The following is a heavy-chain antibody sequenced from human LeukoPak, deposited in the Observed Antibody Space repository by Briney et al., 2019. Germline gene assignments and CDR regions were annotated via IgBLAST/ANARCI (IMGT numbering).Heavy chain of an antibody. CDR2: IIPILGIA. CDR3: ARDGWTTVTRYYFDY. D-gene: IGHD4-17*01. CDR1: GGTFSSYA. J-gene: IGHJ4*02. V-gene: IGHV1-69*04. Sequence: ASVKVSCKASGGTFSSYAISWVRQAPGQGLEWMGRIIPILGIANYAQKFQGRVTITADKSTSTAYMELSSLRSEDTAVYYCARDGWTTVTRYYFDYWGQGTLVTVSS.